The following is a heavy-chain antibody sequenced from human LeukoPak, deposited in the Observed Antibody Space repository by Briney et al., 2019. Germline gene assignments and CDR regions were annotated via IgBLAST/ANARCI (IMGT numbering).Heavy chain of an antibody. CDR3: AKDSRLS. Sequence: GGSLRLSCVASGFSFSSYWMAWVRQAPGKGPEWVASIKQDGSEKFYADSVKGRFTISKDNAQNSLYLRMNSLRGEDTAVYYCAKDSRLSGGQGTLVTVSS. V-gene: IGHV3-7*01. J-gene: IGHJ4*02. CDR1: GFSFSSYW. D-gene: IGHD6-19*01. CDR2: IKQDGSEK.